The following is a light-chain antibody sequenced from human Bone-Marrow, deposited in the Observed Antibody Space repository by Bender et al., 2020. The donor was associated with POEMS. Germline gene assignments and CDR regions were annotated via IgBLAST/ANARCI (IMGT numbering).Light chain of an antibody. CDR3: QSYDGSLAAYV. Sequence: QSVLTQPPSVSGAPGQRVTISCTGTSSNMGAIHWYQLVPGTAPKLLIYTNDKRASGVPDRFSGSRSGTSASLAITGLQAEDESTYYCQSYDGSLAAYVFGTGTKVTVL. CDR1: SSNMGA. V-gene: IGLV1-40*01. J-gene: IGLJ1*01. CDR2: TND.